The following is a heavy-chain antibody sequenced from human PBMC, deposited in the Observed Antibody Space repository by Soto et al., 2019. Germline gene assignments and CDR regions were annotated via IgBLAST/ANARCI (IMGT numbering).Heavy chain of an antibody. CDR3: ARRLNGGSYYGSYY. D-gene: IGHD1-26*01. Sequence: EVQLLESGGGLVQPGGSLRLSCAASGFTFTSYAMTWVRQAPGKGLEWVSSISGSGASTYYADSVKGRFTISRDNSTNTRYLQMNSMRAEDTAVYYCARRLNGGSYYGSYYWGQGTLVTVSS. CDR1: GFTFTSYA. V-gene: IGHV3-23*01. J-gene: IGHJ4*02. CDR2: ISGSGAST.